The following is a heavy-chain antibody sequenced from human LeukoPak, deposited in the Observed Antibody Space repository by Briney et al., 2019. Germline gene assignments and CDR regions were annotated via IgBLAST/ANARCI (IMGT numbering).Heavy chain of an antibody. J-gene: IGHJ4*02. D-gene: IGHD2-2*01. CDR1: GYSFTSYW. Sequence: GESLKISCKGSGYSFTSYWIGWVRQMPGKGLEWMGIIYPGDSDTRYSPSFQGQVTISADKSISTAYLQWSSLKASDTAMYYCARPNPGYCSSTSCYFPFDYWGQGTLVTVSS. CDR3: ARPNPGYCSSTSCYFPFDY. CDR2: IYPGDSDT. V-gene: IGHV5-51*01.